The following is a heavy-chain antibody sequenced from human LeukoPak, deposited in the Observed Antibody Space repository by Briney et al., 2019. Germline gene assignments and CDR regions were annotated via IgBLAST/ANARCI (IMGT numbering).Heavy chain of an antibody. CDR2: IDWDGDK. CDR3: ARIRGSRYYFDY. V-gene: IGHV2-70*11. J-gene: IGHJ4*02. D-gene: IGHD6-13*01. CDR1: GFSLSTSGMC. Sequence: SGPALVKPTQTLTLTCTFSGFSLSTSGMCVSWIHQPPGKALERLARIDWDGDKYYNTSLKTRLTISKDTSKNQVVLTMTNMDPVDTATYYCARIRGSRYYFDYWGQGTLVTVSS.